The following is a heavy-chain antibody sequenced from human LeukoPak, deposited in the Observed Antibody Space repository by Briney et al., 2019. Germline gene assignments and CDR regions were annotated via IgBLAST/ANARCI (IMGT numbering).Heavy chain of an antibody. CDR2: IFYSGVT. V-gene: IGHV4-39*01. D-gene: IGHD1-26*01. CDR3: ARQSFAPFQVGPETPIES. CDR1: GFTFSSYW. J-gene: IGHJ4*02. Sequence: GSLRLSCAASGFTFSSYWMCWVRQAPGEGLEWMGNIFYSGVTYSNPSIRSPVTIAIDTSKSQFSLKLTSVTAADTAVYYCARQSFAPFQVGPETPIESWGQGTLVTVSS.